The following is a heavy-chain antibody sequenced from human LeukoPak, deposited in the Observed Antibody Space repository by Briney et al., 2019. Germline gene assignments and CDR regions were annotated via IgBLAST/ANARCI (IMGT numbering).Heavy chain of an antibody. CDR2: INHSGST. J-gene: IGHJ6*03. V-gene: IGHV4-39*07. CDR3: ARDGGTNHYYYYMDV. D-gene: IGHD2-2*01. CDR1: GGSISSSSYY. Sequence: SETLSLTCTVSGGSISSSSYYWGWIRQPPGKGLEWIGEINHSGSTNYNPSLKSRVTISVDTSKNQFSLKLSSVTAADTAVYYCARDGGTNHYYYYMDVWGKGTTVTVSS.